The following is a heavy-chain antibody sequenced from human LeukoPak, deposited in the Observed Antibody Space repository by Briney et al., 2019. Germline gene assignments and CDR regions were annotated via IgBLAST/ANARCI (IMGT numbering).Heavy chain of an antibody. CDR3: ARDPYHRLGPPLDL. CDR2: ISTSNGDT. CDR1: GYTFFSSD. V-gene: IGHV1-18*01. J-gene: IGHJ5*02. Sequence: GASVKVSCKASGYTFFSSDITWVRRAPGQGLEWIGRISTSNGDTNYAAKLQGRVTMTTDTSTSTVYMELGSLTFDDTAVYFCARDPYHRLGPPLDLWGQGTLVTVSS. D-gene: IGHD1-14*01.